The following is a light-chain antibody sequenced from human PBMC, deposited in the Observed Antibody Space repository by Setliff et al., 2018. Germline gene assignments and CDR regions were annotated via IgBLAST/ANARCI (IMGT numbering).Light chain of an antibody. CDR1: RTNIGSYT. J-gene: IGLJ2*01. V-gene: IGLV1-44*01. CDR2: NDN. CDR3: AAWDDSLNGPL. Sequence: KRVTISCSGSRTNIGSYTLNWYQQLPGTAPKLLIYNDNQRPSGVPDRFSGSKSGTSASLAISGLQSEDEADYYCAAWDDSLNGPLFGGGTQLTVL.